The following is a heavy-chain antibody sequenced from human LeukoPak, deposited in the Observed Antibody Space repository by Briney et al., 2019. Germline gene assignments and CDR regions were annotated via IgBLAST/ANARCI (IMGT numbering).Heavy chain of an antibody. V-gene: IGHV1-3*01. CDR2: INAGNGNT. CDR3: ARGRWSTTTASYYFDS. D-gene: IGHD5/OR15-5a*01. J-gene: IGHJ4*02. CDR1: GYIFTDYP. Sequence: ASVTVSCTASGYIFTDYPINWVRQAPGERLEWMGWINAGNGNTKYSQKFQGRVTITRDRSASTAYLELSSLRSEDTALYYCARGRWSTTTASYYFDSWGQGTLVTVS.